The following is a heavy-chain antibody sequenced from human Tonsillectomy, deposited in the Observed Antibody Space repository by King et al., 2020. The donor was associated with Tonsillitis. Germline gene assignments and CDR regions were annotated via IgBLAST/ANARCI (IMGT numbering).Heavy chain of an antibody. Sequence: HVQLQESGPGLVKPSETLSLTCTVSGGSISSYYWSWIRQPPGEGLEWIGYIYYSGSTNYNPSLKSRVTISVDTSKNQFSLKLSSLTAADTAVYYCARLAPDTNFDYWGQGTLVTVSS. V-gene: IGHV4-59*08. CDR3: ARLAPDTNFDY. J-gene: IGHJ4*02. CDR2: IYYSGST. CDR1: GGSISSYY. D-gene: IGHD2-2*01.